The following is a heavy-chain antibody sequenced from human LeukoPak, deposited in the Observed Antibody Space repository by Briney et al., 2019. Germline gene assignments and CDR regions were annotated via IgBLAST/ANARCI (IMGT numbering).Heavy chain of an antibody. D-gene: IGHD2-21*01. CDR3: ARAHYAYCGGDCYAFGY. J-gene: IGHJ4*02. V-gene: IGHV3-48*01. Sequence: GGSLRLSCAASGFTFSSYEMNWVRQAPGKGLEWVSYISSSSSTIYYADSVKGRFTISRDNAKNSLYLQMNSPRAEDTAVYYCARAHYAYCGGDCYAFGYWGQGTLVTVSS. CDR1: GFTFSSYE. CDR2: ISSSSSTI.